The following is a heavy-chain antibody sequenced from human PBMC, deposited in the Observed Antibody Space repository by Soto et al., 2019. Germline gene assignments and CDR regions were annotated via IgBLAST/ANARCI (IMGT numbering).Heavy chain of an antibody. V-gene: IGHV3-23*01. D-gene: IGHD2-2*01. J-gene: IGHJ6*02. CDR3: ADPVPAATHYDYYDLDV. Sequence: EVQLLESGGGLVQPGGSLRPSCAASGFTFPYFSLSWSRQPQGRGLEGVSHFSGRGDAIYYADSVKGRFTISRDNSKNTLYLQMNSLRADDTAVYYCADPVPAATHYDYYDLDVWGQGTTVTVSS. CDR1: GFTFPYFS. CDR2: FSGRGDAI.